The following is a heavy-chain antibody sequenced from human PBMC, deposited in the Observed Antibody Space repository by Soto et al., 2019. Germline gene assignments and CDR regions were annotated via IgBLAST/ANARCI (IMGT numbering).Heavy chain of an antibody. V-gene: IGHV3-21*01. Sequence: EVQLVESGGGLVKPGGSLRLSCAASGFTFSTYSMNWVRQAPGKGLEWVSSISSSSSYIYYADSVKGRFTISRDNAKNSLYLQMNRLRAEDTAVYYCARYDSSGYYGPDYYYGMDVWGQGTTVTFSS. CDR1: GFTFSTYS. J-gene: IGHJ6*02. CDR2: ISSSSSYI. D-gene: IGHD3-22*01. CDR3: ARYDSSGYYGPDYYYGMDV.